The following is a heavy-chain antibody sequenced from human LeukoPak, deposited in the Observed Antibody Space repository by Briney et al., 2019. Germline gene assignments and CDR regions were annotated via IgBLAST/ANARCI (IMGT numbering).Heavy chain of an antibody. Sequence: QTPSLTCAISGDSVSSNSAAWHWIRQSPSRGLEWHGRTYYRTKWYNEYAVSVKSRITINPDTSKNQFSLQLNSVTPEDTAVYYCARQFGNYMAYWGQGTLVTVSS. J-gene: IGHJ4*02. CDR2: TYYRTKWYN. CDR3: ARQFGNYMAY. V-gene: IGHV6-1*01. D-gene: IGHD3-16*01. CDR1: GDSVSSNSAA.